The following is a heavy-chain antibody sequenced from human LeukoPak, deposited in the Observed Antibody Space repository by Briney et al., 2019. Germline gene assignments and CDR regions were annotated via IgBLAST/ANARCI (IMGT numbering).Heavy chain of an antibody. CDR1: GYSFTSYW. V-gene: IGHV5-51*01. Sequence: GESLKISCKGSGYSFTSYWIGWVRQMPGKGLEWMGIIYPGDSDTRYSPSFQGQVTISADKSISTAYLQWSSLRASDTAMYYCARHETQSLSSSWYPDYWGQGTLVTVSS. CDR2: IYPGDSDT. D-gene: IGHD6-13*01. CDR3: ARHETQSLSSSWYPDY. J-gene: IGHJ4*02.